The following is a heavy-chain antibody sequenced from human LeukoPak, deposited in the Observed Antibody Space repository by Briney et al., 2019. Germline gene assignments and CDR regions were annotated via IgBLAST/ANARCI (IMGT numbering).Heavy chain of an antibody. CDR2: INHSGST. Sequence: SETLSLTCAVYGGSFSGYYWSWIRQPPGKGLEWIGEINHSGSTNYNPSLKSRVTISVDTSKNQFSLKLSSVTAADTAVYYCARGFSSTSWENDYWGQGTRVTVSS. V-gene: IGHV4-34*01. CDR3: ARGFSSTSWENDY. D-gene: IGHD2-2*01. J-gene: IGHJ4*02. CDR1: GGSFSGYY.